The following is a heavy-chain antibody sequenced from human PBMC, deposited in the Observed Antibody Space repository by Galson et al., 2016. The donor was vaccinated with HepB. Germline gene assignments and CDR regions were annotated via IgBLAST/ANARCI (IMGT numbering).Heavy chain of an antibody. CDR1: GGSISSFY. CDR2: INYSWNT. Sequence: SETLSLTCSISGGSISSFYWSWIRQTPGKGLEWLGYINYSWNTYYNPSLKSRVTMSVDTSKNQFSLKFNSVTAADTAVYYCARRSTNYYFGMDVWGQGTTVTVSS. V-gene: IGHV4-59*08. J-gene: IGHJ6*02. CDR3: ARRSTNYYFGMDV.